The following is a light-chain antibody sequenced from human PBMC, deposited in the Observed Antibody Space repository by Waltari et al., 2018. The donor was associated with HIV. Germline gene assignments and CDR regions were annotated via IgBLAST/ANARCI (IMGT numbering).Light chain of an antibody. J-gene: IGLJ2*01. CDR3: HVWDSRSVT. V-gene: IGLV3-21*04. Sequence: SYVLTQPPSVSVAPGKTARITCGGTNIRSKSVHWYQQRPGQAPVLVIYDDSDRPSGIPERFSGSNSGNTATLTISRVEAGDEADYYCHVWDSRSVTFGGGTKLTVV. CDR2: DDS. CDR1: NIRSKS.